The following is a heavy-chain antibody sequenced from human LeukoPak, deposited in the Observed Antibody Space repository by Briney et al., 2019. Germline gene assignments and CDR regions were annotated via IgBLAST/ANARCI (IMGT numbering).Heavy chain of an antibody. CDR3: AKDRPSLSTPDAFDI. V-gene: IGHV3-23*01. CDR1: GFTFSSYA. Sequence: GGSLRLSCAASGFTFSSYAMSWVRQAPGKGLEWVSAISGSGGSTYYADSVKGRFTISRDNSKNTLYLQMNTLGAEDTALYYCAKDRPSLSTPDAFDIWGQGTMVTVSS. J-gene: IGHJ3*02. CDR2: ISGSGGST.